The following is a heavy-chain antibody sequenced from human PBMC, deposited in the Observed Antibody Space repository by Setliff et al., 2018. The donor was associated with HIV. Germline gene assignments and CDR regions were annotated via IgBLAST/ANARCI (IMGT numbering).Heavy chain of an antibody. Sequence: PSETLSLTCTVSGDSINSGTCYWSWIRQPAGKGLEWIGRLHLSGDTNYNPSLKSRVTMSIDTSKNQFSLKLSSVTAADTAVYYCARDNSYYYGSGSHYWYGMDVWGQGTTVTVSS. D-gene: IGHD3-10*01. CDR2: LHLSGDT. V-gene: IGHV4-61*02. J-gene: IGHJ6*01. CDR3: ARDNSYYYGSGSHYWYGMDV. CDR1: GDSINSGTCY.